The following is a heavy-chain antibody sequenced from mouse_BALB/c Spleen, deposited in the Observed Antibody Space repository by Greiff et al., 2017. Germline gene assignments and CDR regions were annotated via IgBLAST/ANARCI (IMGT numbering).Heavy chain of an antibody. V-gene: IGHV5-6*01. J-gene: IGHJ3*01. CDR2: ISSGGSYT. CDR3: ARQRDYYGSFAY. CDR1: GFTFSSYG. Sequence: EVMLVESGGDLVKPGGSLKLSCAASGFTFSSYGMSWVRQTPDKRLEWVATISSGGSYTYYPDSVKGRFTISRDNAKNTLYLQMSSLKSEDTAMYYCARQRDYYGSFAYWGQGTLVTVSA. D-gene: IGHD1-1*01.